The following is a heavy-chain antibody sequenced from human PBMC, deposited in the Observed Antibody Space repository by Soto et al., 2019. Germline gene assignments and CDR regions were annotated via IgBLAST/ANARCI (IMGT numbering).Heavy chain of an antibody. V-gene: IGHV4-38-2*01. J-gene: IGHJ4*02. CDR3: LGSGEDYGSYIDY. D-gene: IGHD4-17*01. Sequence: PSETLSLTCGVSGYSISTGHYWGWIRQPPGKSLEWMGTIKHGGKTFYNPSLRSRVTFSIDTSKNQLSLRLSSVTAADTAVHYCLGSGEDYGSYIDYWGQGTLVTVSS. CDR2: IKHGGKT. CDR1: GYSISTGHY.